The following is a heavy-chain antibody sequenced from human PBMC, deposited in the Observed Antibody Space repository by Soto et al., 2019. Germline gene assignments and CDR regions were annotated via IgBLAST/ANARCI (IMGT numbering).Heavy chain of an antibody. D-gene: IGHD3-9*01. V-gene: IGHV1-3*01. J-gene: IGHJ6*02. CDR1: GYTFTSYA. CDR2: INAGNGNT. CDR3: ARVDIYSGQLADYYYYGMDV. Sequence: ASVKVSCKASGYTFTSYAMHWVRQAPGQRLEWMGWINAGNGNTKYSQKFQGRVTITRDTSASTAYMELSSLRSEDTAVYYCARVDIYSGQLADYYYYGMDVWGQGTTVTVSS.